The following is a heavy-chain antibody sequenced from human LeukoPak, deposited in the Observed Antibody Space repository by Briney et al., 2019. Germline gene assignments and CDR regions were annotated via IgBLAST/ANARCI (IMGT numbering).Heavy chain of an antibody. J-gene: IGHJ4*02. Sequence: ASVKVSCKASGYTFSGFYMHWVRQAPGQGLEWMGWINPTTGGTNYAQKFQGRVTMTRDTSISTAYMEMSSLISDDTAVYYCATVAVRSTSWCVNYWGQGTLVTVSS. CDR3: ATVAVRSTSWCVNY. CDR2: INPTTGGT. V-gene: IGHV1-2*02. CDR1: GYTFSGFY. D-gene: IGHD6-13*01.